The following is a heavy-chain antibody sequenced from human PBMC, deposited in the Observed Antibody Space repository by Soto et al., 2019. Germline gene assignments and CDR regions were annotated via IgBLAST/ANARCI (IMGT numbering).Heavy chain of an antibody. D-gene: IGHD3-16*01. J-gene: IGHJ6*03. Sequence: EVQLLESGGGSVQPGGSLRLSCAASGFTVSSYAMSWVHQAPGKGLEWVSVISGSGSTYSADSVKGRFTISRDSSKNTVYLQMNSLRAEDTAVYYCAKALRFTFTTGYYMDVWGRGTTVTVSS. CDR3: AKALRFTFTTGYYMDV. CDR1: GFTVSSYA. CDR2: ISGSGST. V-gene: IGHV3-23*01.